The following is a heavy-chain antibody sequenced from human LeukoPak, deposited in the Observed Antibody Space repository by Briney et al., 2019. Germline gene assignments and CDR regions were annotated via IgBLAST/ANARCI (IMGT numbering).Heavy chain of an antibody. D-gene: IGHD3-10*02. CDR1: GYTFTGYY. CDR2: INPNSGGT. J-gene: IGHJ5*02. Sequence: AASVKVSCKAFGYTFTGYYMHWVRQAPGQGLEWMGWINPNSGGTNYAQKFQGRVTMTRDTSISTAYMELSRPRSDDTAVYYCAREATMLTNWFDPWGQGTLVTVSS. V-gene: IGHV1-2*02. CDR3: AREATMLTNWFDP.